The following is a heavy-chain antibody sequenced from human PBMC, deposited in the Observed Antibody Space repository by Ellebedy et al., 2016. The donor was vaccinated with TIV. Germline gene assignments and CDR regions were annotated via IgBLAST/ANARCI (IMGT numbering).Heavy chain of an antibody. CDR2: IYDSGST. V-gene: IGHV4-31*01. CDR1: GGSISSGDYY. J-gene: IGHJ3*02. Sequence: MPSETLSLTCTVSGGSISSGDYYWSWIRQHPGKGLEWIGFIYDSGSTSYNPSLKSLLTISVDTSTNQFSLKLSSVTAADTALYYCAAGYYYGSGSYLKPDAFDIWGQGTMVTVSS. D-gene: IGHD3-10*01. CDR3: AAGYYYGSGSYLKPDAFDI.